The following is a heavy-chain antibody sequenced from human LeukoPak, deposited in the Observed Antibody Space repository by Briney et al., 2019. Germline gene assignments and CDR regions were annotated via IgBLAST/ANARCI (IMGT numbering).Heavy chain of an antibody. V-gene: IGHV1-18*01. Sequence: ASVKVSCKASGGTFSSYAISWVRQAPGQGLEWMGWISAYSGNTNYAQKLQGRVTMTTDTSTSTAYMELRSLRSDDTAVYYCAREGIAVAGPHDAFDIWGQGTMVTVSS. J-gene: IGHJ3*02. D-gene: IGHD6-19*01. CDR2: ISAYSGNT. CDR1: GGTFSSYA. CDR3: AREGIAVAGPHDAFDI.